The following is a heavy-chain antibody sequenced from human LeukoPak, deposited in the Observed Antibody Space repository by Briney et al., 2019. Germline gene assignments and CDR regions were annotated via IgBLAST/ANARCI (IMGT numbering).Heavy chain of an antibody. J-gene: IGHJ4*02. V-gene: IGHV1-8*01. CDR3: ARGPPNWGMVGY. CDR1: GYTFTSFD. CDR2: MKSNNGHT. D-gene: IGHD7-27*01. Sequence: ASVTVSCTAPGYTFTSFDFNWVRQATGQGLEWMGWMKSNNGHTGYAQKFQGRVTMTRDTSISTAYMELCSLTFEDTAVYYCARGPPNWGMVGYWGQGTLVTVSS.